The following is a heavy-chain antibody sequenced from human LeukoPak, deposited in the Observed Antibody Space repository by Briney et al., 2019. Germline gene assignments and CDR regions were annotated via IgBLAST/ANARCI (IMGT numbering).Heavy chain of an antibody. Sequence: GGSLRLSCAASGFTFDDYAMHWVRRAPGKGLEWVSGISWNSGSIGYADSVKGRFTISRDNAKNSLYLQMNSLRAEDTALYYCAKSGQRALVTAFDYWGQGTLVTVSS. CDR2: ISWNSGSI. V-gene: IGHV3-9*01. CDR3: AKSGQRALVTAFDY. D-gene: IGHD3-9*01. CDR1: GFTFDDYA. J-gene: IGHJ4*02.